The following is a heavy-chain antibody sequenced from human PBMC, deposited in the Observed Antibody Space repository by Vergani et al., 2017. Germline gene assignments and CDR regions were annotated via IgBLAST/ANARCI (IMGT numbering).Heavy chain of an antibody. CDR3: AREDTAMGRAGFDY. CDR1: GGSVSSGSYY. D-gene: IGHD5-18*01. Sequence: QVQLQESGPGLVKPSETLSLTCTVSGGSVSSGSYYWSWIRQPPGKGLEWIGYIYYSGSTNYNPSLKSRVTISVDTSKNQFSLKLSSVTAADTAVYYCAREDTAMGRAGFDYWGQGTLVTVSS. V-gene: IGHV4-61*01. CDR2: IYYSGST. J-gene: IGHJ4*02.